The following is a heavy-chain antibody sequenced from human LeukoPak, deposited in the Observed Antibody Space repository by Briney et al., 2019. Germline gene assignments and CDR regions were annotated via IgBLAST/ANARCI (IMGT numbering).Heavy chain of an antibody. J-gene: IGHJ4*02. D-gene: IGHD3-3*01. CDR2: FDPEEAKM. Sequence: ASVTVSCTVSGNSLSELSIQWVRQAPGKGLACLGGFDPEEAKMVYAENFQGRVTMTEDTSTQTAYMELSGLTSDDTAVYYCTTRSGDFWSGFVKWGQGTLVTVSS. CDR1: GNSLSELS. V-gene: IGHV1-24*01. CDR3: TTRSGDFWSGFVK.